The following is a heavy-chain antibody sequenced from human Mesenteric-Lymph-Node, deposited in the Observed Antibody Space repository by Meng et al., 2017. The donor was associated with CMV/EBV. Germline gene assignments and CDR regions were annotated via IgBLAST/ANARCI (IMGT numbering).Heavy chain of an antibody. J-gene: IGHJ4*02. CDR2: MRFDGTNK. CDR1: GFTFSDYY. Sequence: GESLKISCAASGFTFSDYYMSWIRQAPGKGLEWVAFMRFDGTNKYYADTVKGRFTISRDNAKNTLYLQMNSLRAEDTAVYYCASGWSRFILDSWGQGTLVTVSS. CDR3: ASGWSRFILDS. D-gene: IGHD2-15*01. V-gene: IGHV3-30*02.